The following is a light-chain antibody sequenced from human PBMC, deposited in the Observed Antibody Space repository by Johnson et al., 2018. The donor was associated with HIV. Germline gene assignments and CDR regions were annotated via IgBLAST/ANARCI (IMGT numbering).Light chain of an antibody. V-gene: IGLV1-51*01. CDR3: AACDSGLVAHYV. Sequence: QSVLTQPPSVSAAPGQKVTISCSGSSSNIGNNYVSWYKQLPGTAPKLLIYDNNKRPSGIPDRFSGSKSGTSATLDITGLPTGDAADYYCAACDSGLVAHYVFGTGTKVTVL. J-gene: IGLJ1*01. CDR1: SSNIGNNY. CDR2: DNN.